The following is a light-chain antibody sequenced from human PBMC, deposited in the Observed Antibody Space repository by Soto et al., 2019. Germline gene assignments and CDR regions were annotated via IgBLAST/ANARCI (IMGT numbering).Light chain of an antibody. CDR1: QSISSW. CDR3: QQYNSYSWT. Sequence: DIQRTQSPSTLSASAGAGVTLGCRASQSISSWLAWYQQRPGKDPKPLIYDASSLESGVPSRFSGSGAGTEFTLTISSLQPDDFATYYCQQYNSYSWTFGQGTKVDIK. J-gene: IGKJ1*01. CDR2: DAS. V-gene: IGKV1-5*01.